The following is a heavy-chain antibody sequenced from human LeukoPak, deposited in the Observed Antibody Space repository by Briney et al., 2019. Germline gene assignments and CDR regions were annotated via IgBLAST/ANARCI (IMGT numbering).Heavy chain of an antibody. CDR1: GGSISSSNW. D-gene: IGHD2-2*01. CDR2: IYHSGST. CDR3: ARESAYCSSTSCYSPY. V-gene: IGHV4-4*02. Sequence: SETLSLTCAVSGGSISSSNWWSWVRQPPGKGLEWIGEIYHSGSTNYNPSLKSRVTISVDTSKNQFSLKLSSVTAADTAVYYCARESAYCSSTSCYSPYWGQGTLVTVSS. J-gene: IGHJ4*02.